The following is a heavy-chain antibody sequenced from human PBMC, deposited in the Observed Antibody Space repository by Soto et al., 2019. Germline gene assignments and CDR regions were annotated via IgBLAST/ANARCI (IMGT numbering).Heavy chain of an antibody. V-gene: IGHV3-30-3*01. D-gene: IGHD2-8*01. CDR2: ISFDGDNK. Sequence: QLQLVESGGGVVRPGRSLRLSCAASGFTFSGYPMHWIRQTPGKGPEWVAVISFDGDNKYDVDSVRGRFTISRDNSKNTLYLQMNSLRAEDTAIYYCATTTEPNGEVFRHWGQGTLVTVSS. CDR3: ATTTEPNGEVFRH. J-gene: IGHJ1*01. CDR1: GFTFSGYP.